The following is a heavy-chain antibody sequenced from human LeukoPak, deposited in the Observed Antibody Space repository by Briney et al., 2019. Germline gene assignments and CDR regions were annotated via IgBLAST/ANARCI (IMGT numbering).Heavy chain of an antibody. Sequence: SSETLSLTCAVSGGSISSGGYSWSWIRQPPGKGLEWIGYIYHSGSTYYNPSLKSRVTISVDRSKNQFSLKLSSVTAADTAVYYCARSCYYDSSGYCFDYWGQGTLVTVSS. CDR3: ARSCYYDSSGYCFDY. V-gene: IGHV4-30-2*01. CDR2: IYHSGST. D-gene: IGHD3-22*01. J-gene: IGHJ4*02. CDR1: GGSISSGGYS.